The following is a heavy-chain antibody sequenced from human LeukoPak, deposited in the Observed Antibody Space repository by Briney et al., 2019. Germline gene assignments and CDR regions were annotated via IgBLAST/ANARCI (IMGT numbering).Heavy chain of an antibody. J-gene: IGHJ5*01. CDR1: GGSFSGYH. CDR3: ARVGGSAYPSTGFDF. CDR2: INHSGST. D-gene: IGHD3-16*01. Sequence: PSETLSLTCAVYGGSFSGYHWSWIRQPPGKGLEWIGEINHSGSTNYSPSLKSRVTISVDTSKNQFSLKLSSVTAADTAVYNCARVGGSAYPSTGFDFWGQGTLVTVSS. V-gene: IGHV4-34*01.